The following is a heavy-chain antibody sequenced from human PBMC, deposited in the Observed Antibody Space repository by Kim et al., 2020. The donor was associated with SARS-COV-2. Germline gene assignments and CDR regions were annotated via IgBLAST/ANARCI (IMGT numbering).Heavy chain of an antibody. CDR2: ISSSGSTI. CDR3: ARGTGGRSVGATTVGWFDP. CDR1: GFTFSSYE. D-gene: IGHD1-26*01. Sequence: GGSLRLSCAASGFTFSSYEMNWVRQAPGKGLEWVSYISSSGSTIYYADSVKGRFTISRDNAKNSLYLQMNSLRAEDTAVYYCARGTGGRSVGATTVGWFDPWGQGTLVTVSS. J-gene: IGHJ5*02. V-gene: IGHV3-48*03.